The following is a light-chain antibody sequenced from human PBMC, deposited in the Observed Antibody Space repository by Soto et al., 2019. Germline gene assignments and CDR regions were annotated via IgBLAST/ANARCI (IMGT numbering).Light chain of an antibody. CDR3: CSYAGSYTPFYV. CDR2: DVS. Sequence: QSALTQPRSVSGSPGQSVTISCTGTSSDVGGYNYVSGYQQHPGKAPKLMIYDVSKRPSGVPDRFSGSKSGNTASLTISGLQAEDEADYYCCSYAGSYTPFYVFGTGTKVTVL. V-gene: IGLV2-11*01. J-gene: IGLJ1*01. CDR1: SSDVGGYNY.